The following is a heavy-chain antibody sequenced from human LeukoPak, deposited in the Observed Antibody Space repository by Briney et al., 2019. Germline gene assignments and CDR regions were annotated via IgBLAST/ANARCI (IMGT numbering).Heavy chain of an antibody. V-gene: IGHV4-4*07. J-gene: IGHJ4*02. CDR2: IYTSGST. CDR3: ARGKRYCSGTSCYTPLAY. CDR1: GDSISNSY. Sequence: SETLSLTCTVSGDSISNSYWSWIRQPAGKGLEWIGRIYTSGSTNYNPSLKSRVTMSVDTSRNQFSLTLSSVTAADTAVYYCARGKRYCSGTSCYTPLAYWGQGTLVTVSS. D-gene: IGHD2-2*02.